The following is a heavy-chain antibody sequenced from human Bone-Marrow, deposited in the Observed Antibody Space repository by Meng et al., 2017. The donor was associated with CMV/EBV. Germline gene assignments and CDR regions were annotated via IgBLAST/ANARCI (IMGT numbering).Heavy chain of an antibody. CDR2: MHHSGKT. Sequence: GSLRLSCAVYGGSFSGYYWSWIRQPPGKGLEWIGEMHHSGKTNSNPSVRSRLTMSLDTSKRQVSLKLSSATAADTAVYYCAGFVWGIGFDPWGQGTLVTVSS. J-gene: IGHJ5*02. CDR3: AGFVWGIGFDP. CDR1: GGSFSGYY. D-gene: IGHD6-13*01. V-gene: IGHV4-34*01.